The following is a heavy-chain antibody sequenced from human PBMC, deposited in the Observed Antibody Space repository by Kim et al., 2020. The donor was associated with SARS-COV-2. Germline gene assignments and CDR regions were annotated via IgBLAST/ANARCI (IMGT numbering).Heavy chain of an antibody. V-gene: IGHV3-33*01. Sequence: GGSLRLSCAASGFTFSTYGMHWVRQAPGKGLEWVAVIWSDGGDKYYTDSVKGRFTISRDNSKHTLYLQMNTPRADDTAVYYCTRGAALTVTTKMKYDYWGQGTLVTVSS. CDR1: GFTFSTYG. CDR3: TRGAALTVTTKMKYDY. D-gene: IGHD4-17*01. CDR2: IWSDGGDK. J-gene: IGHJ4*02.